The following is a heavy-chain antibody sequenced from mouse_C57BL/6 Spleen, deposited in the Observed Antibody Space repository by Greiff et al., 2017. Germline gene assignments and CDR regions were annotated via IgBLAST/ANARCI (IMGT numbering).Heavy chain of an antibody. Sequence: QVQLQQSGPALVKPGASVTISCKASGYAFSSSWMNWVKQRPGKGLEWIGRIYPVDGDTNYNGKFKGKATLTADKYSSTAYMQLSSLTYEDSAVYFWARGEIYDSYPYAMDYWGQGTSVTGSS. V-gene: IGHV1-82*01. D-gene: IGHD2-3*01. CDR3: ARGEIYDSYPYAMDY. CDR2: IYPVDGDT. J-gene: IGHJ4*01. CDR1: GYAFSSSW.